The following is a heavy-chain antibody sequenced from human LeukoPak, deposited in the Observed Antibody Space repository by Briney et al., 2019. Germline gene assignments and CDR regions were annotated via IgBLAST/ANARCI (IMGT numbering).Heavy chain of an antibody. CDR1: GGSFSGYY. D-gene: IGHD3-10*01. J-gene: IGHJ5*02. CDR3: ARDFAGNWFDP. V-gene: IGHV4-34*01. CDR2: VSQSGST. Sequence: SETLSLTCAVYGGSFSGYYWSWIRQPPGKGLEWIGEVSQSGSTNYNPSLKSRVTISVDTSKNQFSLKLSSVTAADTAVYYCARDFAGNWFDPWGQGTLVTVSS.